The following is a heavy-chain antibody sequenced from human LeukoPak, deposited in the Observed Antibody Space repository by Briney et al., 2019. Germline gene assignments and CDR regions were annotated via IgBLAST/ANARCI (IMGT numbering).Heavy chain of an antibody. Sequence: GGSLRLSCAASGFTFDDYAMHWVRQAPGKGLEWVSGISWNSGSIGYADSVKGRFTISRDNAKNSLYLQMNSLRAEDTALYYCAKDVLPTIFGVAVDYWGQGTLVTVSS. D-gene: IGHD3-3*01. CDR2: ISWNSGSI. CDR3: AKDVLPTIFGVAVDY. V-gene: IGHV3-9*01. J-gene: IGHJ4*02. CDR1: GFTFDDYA.